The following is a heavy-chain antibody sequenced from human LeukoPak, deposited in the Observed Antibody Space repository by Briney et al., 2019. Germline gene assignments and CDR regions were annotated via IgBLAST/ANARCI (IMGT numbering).Heavy chain of an antibody. CDR2: IKQDGSEK. Sequence: GGSLRLSCAASGFTFSSYWMSWVRQAPGKGLEWVAKIKQDGSEKSYVDSVKGRFTISRDNAKNSLYLQMNSLRAEDTAVYYRTRWIGWTGTTGHGEFDYWGQGTLVTVSS. CDR3: TRWIGWTGTTGHGEFDY. V-gene: IGHV3-7*03. CDR1: GFTFSSYW. D-gene: IGHD3/OR15-3a*01. J-gene: IGHJ4*02.